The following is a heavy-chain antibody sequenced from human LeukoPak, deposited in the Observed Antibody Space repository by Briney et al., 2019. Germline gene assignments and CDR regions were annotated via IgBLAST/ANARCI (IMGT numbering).Heavy chain of an antibody. Sequence: GGSLRLSCAASGFTISSNYMTWVRQAPGRGLEWVSIIYSGGTTYYADSVKGRFIISRDNSKNTLYLQMNSLRAEDTAVYFCATAQVGSQYRGFDNWGQGTLVTVSS. V-gene: IGHV3-53*01. CDR3: ATAQVGSQYRGFDN. D-gene: IGHD1-26*01. CDR2: IYSGGTT. J-gene: IGHJ4*02. CDR1: GFTISSNY.